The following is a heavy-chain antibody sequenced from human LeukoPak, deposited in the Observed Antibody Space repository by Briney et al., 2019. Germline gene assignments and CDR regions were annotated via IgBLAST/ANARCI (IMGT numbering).Heavy chain of an antibody. D-gene: IGHD3-22*01. CDR2: ISGSGGST. V-gene: IGHV3-23*01. Sequence: WGSLRLSCAASGFTFSSYAMSWVRQAPGKGLEWVSAISGSGGSTYYADSVKGRFTISRDNSKNTLYLQMNSLRAEDTAVYYCAKDLDDSSGYADYWGQGTLVTVSS. CDR3: AKDLDDSSGYADY. J-gene: IGHJ4*02. CDR1: GFTFSSYA.